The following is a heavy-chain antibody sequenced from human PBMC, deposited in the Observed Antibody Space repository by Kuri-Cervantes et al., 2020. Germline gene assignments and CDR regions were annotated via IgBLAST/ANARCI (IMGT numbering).Heavy chain of an antibody. CDR3: ARDAYGYPRVGYFQH. CDR1: GFFFRDYG. V-gene: IGHV3-30*02. Sequence: GESLKIPCSAFGFFFRDYGMHWVRQAPGRGLEWVSFVQYDGSDKYYANSVKGRFTIFRDNSKNTLYLQMNSLRAEDTAVYYCARDAYGYPRVGYFQHWGQGTLVTVSS. D-gene: IGHD5-18*01. J-gene: IGHJ1*01. CDR2: VQYDGSDK.